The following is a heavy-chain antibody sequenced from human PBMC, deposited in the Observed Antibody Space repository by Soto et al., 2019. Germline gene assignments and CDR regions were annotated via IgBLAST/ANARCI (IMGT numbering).Heavy chain of an antibody. D-gene: IGHD4-17*01. V-gene: IGHV4-59*01. CDR1: GGSISSYY. CDR3: ATTATDYGDCVDYYYYYMDV. CDR2: IYYSGST. J-gene: IGHJ6*03. Sequence: SETLSLTCTVSGGSISSYYWSWIRQPPGKGLEWIGYIYYSGSTNYNPSLKSRVTISVDTSKNQFSLKLSSVTAADTAVYYCATTATDYGDCVDYYYYYMDVWWKGTTVTVSS.